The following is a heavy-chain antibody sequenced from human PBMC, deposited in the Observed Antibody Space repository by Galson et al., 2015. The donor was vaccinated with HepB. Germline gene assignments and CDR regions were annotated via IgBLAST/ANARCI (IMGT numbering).Heavy chain of an antibody. CDR1: GYRLTNYW. CDR3: ARLPYYYDNTGYTGFDI. CDR2: IDPSDSYI. V-gene: IGHV5-10-1*01. Sequence: QSGAEVKKPGESLRISCKASGYRLTNYWINWVRQMPGKGLEWMGRIDPSDSYINYSPSFQGHVTISVDKSISTAYLQWSSLRASDTAIYYCARLPYYYDNTGYTGFDIWGQGTVVTVSS. J-gene: IGHJ3*02. D-gene: IGHD3-22*01.